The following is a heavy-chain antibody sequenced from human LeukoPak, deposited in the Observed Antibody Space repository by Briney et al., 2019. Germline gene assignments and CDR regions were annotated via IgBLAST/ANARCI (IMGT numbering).Heavy chain of an antibody. CDR1: GFTFSSYA. CDR2: ISYDGSNK. V-gene: IGHV3-30-3*01. D-gene: IGHD3-22*01. J-gene: IGHJ4*02. Sequence: GRSLRLSCAASGFTFSSYAMHWVRQAPGKGLEWVAVISYDGSNKYYADSVKGRFTISRDNSKNTLYLQMNSLRAEDTAVYYCAKVGTYYYDSSGYDYFDYWGQGTLVTVSS. CDR3: AKVGTYYYDSSGYDYFDY.